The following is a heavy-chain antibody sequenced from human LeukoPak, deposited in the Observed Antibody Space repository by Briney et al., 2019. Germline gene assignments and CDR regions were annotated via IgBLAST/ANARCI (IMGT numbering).Heavy chain of an antibody. Sequence: ASVKVSCKASGDTFSNYYMHWVRQAPGQGLEWMGRISSYGSTSYAQKFQGRVTMTRDTSTSTVYMELSSLRSEDTAVYYCARSLQWLTPQGAFDIWGQGTMATVSS. CDR3: ARSLQWLTPQGAFDI. V-gene: IGHV1-46*01. CDR2: ISSYGST. CDR1: GDTFSNYY. D-gene: IGHD6-19*01. J-gene: IGHJ3*02.